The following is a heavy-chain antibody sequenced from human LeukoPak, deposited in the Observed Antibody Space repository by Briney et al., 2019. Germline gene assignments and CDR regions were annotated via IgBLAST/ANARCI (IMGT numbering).Heavy chain of an antibody. Sequence: GGSLRLSCAASGFTFSSYAMSWVRQAPGKGLEWVSAISGSGGSTYYADSVKGRFTISRDNSKNTLYLQMNSPRAEDTAVYYCAKAANGGYRSYYYYYMDVWGKGTTVTVSS. CDR3: AKAANGGYRSYYYYYMDV. CDR2: ISGSGGST. D-gene: IGHD4-23*01. J-gene: IGHJ6*03. CDR1: GFTFSSYA. V-gene: IGHV3-23*01.